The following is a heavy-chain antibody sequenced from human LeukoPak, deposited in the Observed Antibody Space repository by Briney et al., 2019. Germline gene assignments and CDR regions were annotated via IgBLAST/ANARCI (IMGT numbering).Heavy chain of an antibody. CDR2: IYYSGST. D-gene: IGHD2-21*01. J-gene: IGHJ4*02. CDR3: ARHGAAYDRYPKSFDY. V-gene: IGHV4-61*01. Sequence: PSETLSLTCTVSGDSVSSGTYYWSWIRQPPGKGLEWIGYIYYSGSTNYNPSLKSRVTISVDTSKNQFSLKLSSVTAADTAVYYCARHGAAYDRYPKSFDYWGQGTLVTVSS. CDR1: GDSVSSGTYY.